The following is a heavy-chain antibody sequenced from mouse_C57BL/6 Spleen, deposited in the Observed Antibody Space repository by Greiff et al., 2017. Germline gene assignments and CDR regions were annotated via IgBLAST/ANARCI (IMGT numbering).Heavy chain of an antibody. J-gene: IGHJ2*01. Sequence: VQLQQSGAELVKPGASVKLSCKASGYTFTSYCMHWVKQRPGQGLEWIGMIHPNSGSTNYNEKFKNKATLTVDKSSSTAYMQHSSLTSYDSAVYYCEKKDYYGRYDFDYWGQGTTLTVSS. V-gene: IGHV1-64*01. CDR1: GYTFTSYC. CDR2: IHPNSGST. D-gene: IGHD1-1*01. CDR3: EKKDYYGRYDFDY.